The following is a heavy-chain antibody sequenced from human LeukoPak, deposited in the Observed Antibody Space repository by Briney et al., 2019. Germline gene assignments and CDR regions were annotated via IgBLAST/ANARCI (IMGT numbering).Heavy chain of an antibody. CDR3: AREAAMAHFDY. CDR2: IYYTGST. J-gene: IGHJ4*02. D-gene: IGHD6-13*01. CDR1: GGSVSSNC. V-gene: IGHV4-59*02. Sequence: AETLSLTCTVSGGSVSSNCWSWFRQPPGKGMEWMGYIYYTGSTNYNPSLKSRVTISVDTSNNQFSLKLSSVTAADTAVYYCAREAAMAHFDYGGQGTLVTVSS.